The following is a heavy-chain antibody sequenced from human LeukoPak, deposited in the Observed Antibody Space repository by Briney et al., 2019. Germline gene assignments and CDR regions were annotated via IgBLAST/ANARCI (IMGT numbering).Heavy chain of an antibody. J-gene: IGHJ6*02. CDR1: GFTFSSYS. D-gene: IGHD3-10*01. V-gene: IGHV3-48*04. CDR3: ARVLRATLGGMDV. Sequence: GGSLRLSCAASGFTFSSYSMNWVRQAPGKGLEWVSYISGSSGAIYYADSVKGRFTISRDNAKNSLYLQMNSLRAEDTAVYYCARVLRATLGGMDVWGQGTTVTVSS. CDR2: ISGSSGAI.